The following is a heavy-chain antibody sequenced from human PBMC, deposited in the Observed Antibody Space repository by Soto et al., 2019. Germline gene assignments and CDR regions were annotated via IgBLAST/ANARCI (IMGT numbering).Heavy chain of an antibody. CDR1: RGPIGSGHYY. J-gene: IGHJ6*02. V-gene: IGHV4-30-4*02. D-gene: IGHD2-15*01. Sequence: PSDTLTLTCTVSRGPIGSGHYYSRWIRQPPGKGLEWIGYIYYSGSTYYNPSLKSRVTISVDTSKNQFSLKLSSVTAADTAVYYCARDKVVTDYGMDVWGQGTTVS. CDR3: ARDKVVTDYGMDV. CDR2: IYYSGST.